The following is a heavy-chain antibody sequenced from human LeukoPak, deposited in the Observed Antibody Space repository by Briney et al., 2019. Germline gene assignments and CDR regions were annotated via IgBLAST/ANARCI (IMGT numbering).Heavy chain of an antibody. J-gene: IGHJ4*02. CDR3: TTESGYCTNGVCLTPGV. Sequence: PGGSLRLSCAASGFTFSNAWMSWVRQAPGKGLEWVGRIKSKTDGGTTDYAAPVKGRFTISRDDSKNTLYPQMNSLKTEDTAVYYCTTESGYCTNGVCLTPGVWGQGTLVTVSS. V-gene: IGHV3-15*01. CDR1: GFTFSNAW. CDR2: IKSKTDGGTT. D-gene: IGHD2-8*01.